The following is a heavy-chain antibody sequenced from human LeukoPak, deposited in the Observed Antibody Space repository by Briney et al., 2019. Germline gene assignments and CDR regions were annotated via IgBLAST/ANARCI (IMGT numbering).Heavy chain of an antibody. D-gene: IGHD3-9*01. CDR2: IYYSGST. V-gene: IGHV4-59*01. CDR3: ALTGSSLRGAFDI. Sequence: PSETLSLTCTVSGGSISSYYWSWIRQPPGKGLEWIGYIYYSGSTNYNPSLKSRVTISVDTSKNQFSLKLSSVTAADTDVYYCALTGSSLRGAFDIWRQGTMLTVSS. CDR1: GGSISSYY. J-gene: IGHJ3*02.